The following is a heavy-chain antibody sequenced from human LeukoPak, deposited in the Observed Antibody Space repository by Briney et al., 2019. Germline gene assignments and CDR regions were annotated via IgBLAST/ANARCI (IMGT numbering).Heavy chain of an antibody. CDR3: ARDRTRTGYSSGWYHDY. Sequence: GASVKVSSKASGYTFTGYYMHWVRQAPGQGLEWMGWINPNSGGTNYAQKFQGRVTMTRDTSISTAYMELSRLRSDDMAVYYCARDRTRTGYSSGWYHDYWGQGTLVTVSS. D-gene: IGHD6-19*01. J-gene: IGHJ4*02. CDR2: INPNSGGT. V-gene: IGHV1-2*02. CDR1: GYTFTGYY.